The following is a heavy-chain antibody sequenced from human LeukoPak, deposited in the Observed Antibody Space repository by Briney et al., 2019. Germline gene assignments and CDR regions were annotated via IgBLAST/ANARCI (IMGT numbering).Heavy chain of an antibody. CDR1: GYTFTGYY. J-gene: IGHJ4*02. CDR2: INPNSGGT. Sequence: GASVKVSCTASGYTFTGYYMHWVRQAPGQGLEWMGWINPNSGGTNYAQKFQGRVTMTRDTSISTAYMELSRLRSDDTAVYYCARVYSSGWYIDYWGQGTLVTVSS. D-gene: IGHD6-19*01. CDR3: ARVYSSGWYIDY. V-gene: IGHV1-2*02.